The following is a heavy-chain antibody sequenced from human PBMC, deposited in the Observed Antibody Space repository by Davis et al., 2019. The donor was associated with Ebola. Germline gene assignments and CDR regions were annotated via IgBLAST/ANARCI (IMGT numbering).Heavy chain of an antibody. Sequence: MPSETLSLTCAVYGGSFSGYYWSWIRQPPGKGLEWIGYIYYSGSTNYNPSLKSRVTISVDTSKNQFSLKLSSVTAADTAVYYCARGRGWLRCIDPWGQGTLVTVSS. D-gene: IGHD5-12*01. CDR1: GGSFSGYY. V-gene: IGHV4-59*08. CDR3: ARGRGWLRCIDP. J-gene: IGHJ5*02. CDR2: IYYSGST.